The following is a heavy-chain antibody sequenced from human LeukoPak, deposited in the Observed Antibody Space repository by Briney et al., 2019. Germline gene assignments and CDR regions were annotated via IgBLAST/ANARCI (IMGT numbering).Heavy chain of an antibody. J-gene: IGHJ4*02. V-gene: IGHV4-4*09. Sequence: SETLSLTCTVSGVSITTYYWSWVRQPPGKGLEWFGFIYHSGNTNYNPSLKSRVTMSVDTSKSQFSLRLSSVTAANTAVYYCATMTRRGQYYFDNWGQGTLVTVSS. CDR3: ATMTRRGQYYFDN. CDR1: GVSITTYY. D-gene: IGHD3-22*01. CDR2: IYHSGNT.